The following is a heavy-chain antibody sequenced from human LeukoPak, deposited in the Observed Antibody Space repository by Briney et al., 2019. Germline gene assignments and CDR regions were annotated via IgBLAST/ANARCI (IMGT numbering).Heavy chain of an antibody. D-gene: IGHD2-2*01. CDR1: GGTFSSYA. V-gene: IGHV1-18*01. CDR2: ISAYNGNT. Sequence: GASVKVSCKASGGTFSSYAISWVRQAPGQGLEWMGWISAYNGNTNYAQKLQGRVTMTTDTSTSTAYMELRSLRSDDTAVYYCARYHCSNSNCNPKGAFDSWGQGTMVTVSS. J-gene: IGHJ3*02. CDR3: ARYHCSNSNCNPKGAFDS.